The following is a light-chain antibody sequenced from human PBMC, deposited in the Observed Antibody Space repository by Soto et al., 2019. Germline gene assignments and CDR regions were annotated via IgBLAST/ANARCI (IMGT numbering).Light chain of an antibody. V-gene: IGKV3-20*01. Sequence: EIVLTQSPGTLSLSPGERATLSCRASQSVSSYLAWYQQKPGQAPRLLIYDASSRATGIPDRFSGSGSGTDFTLTISRLEPEDFAVYYCQQYGSSPFTFGQGTRLENK. CDR3: QQYGSSPFT. CDR2: DAS. CDR1: QSVSSY. J-gene: IGKJ5*01.